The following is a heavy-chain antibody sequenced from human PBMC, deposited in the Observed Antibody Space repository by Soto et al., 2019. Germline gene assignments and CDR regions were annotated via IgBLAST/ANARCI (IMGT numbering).Heavy chain of an antibody. D-gene: IGHD4-4*01. Sequence: ASVKVSCKASEYTFTSYTMHWVRQAPGQRLEWMGWINGGNGNTKYSQKFQGRVTITRDTSASTAYMELSSLRSDDTAVYYCARELQGPYYFDYWGQGTLVTVSS. V-gene: IGHV1-3*01. J-gene: IGHJ4*02. CDR2: INGGNGNT. CDR1: EYTFTSYT. CDR3: ARELQGPYYFDY.